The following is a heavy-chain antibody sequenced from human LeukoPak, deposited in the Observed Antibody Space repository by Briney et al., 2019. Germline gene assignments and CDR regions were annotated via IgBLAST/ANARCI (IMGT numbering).Heavy chain of an antibody. CDR1: GGSISSYY. D-gene: IGHD2-21*02. CDR2: VYYSGST. V-gene: IGHV4-59*01. Sequence: SETLSLTCTVSGGSISSYYWNWIRQPPGRGLEWIGYVYYSGSTNYNPSLKSRVTISVDTSKNQFSLKLSSVTAADTAVYYCARGTGSDGDCDYWGQGTLVTVSS. CDR3: ARGTGSDGDCDY. J-gene: IGHJ4*02.